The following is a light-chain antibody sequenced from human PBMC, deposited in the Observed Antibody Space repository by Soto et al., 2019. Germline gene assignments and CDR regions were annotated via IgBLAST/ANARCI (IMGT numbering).Light chain of an antibody. V-gene: IGKV1-9*01. CDR3: QQLNSYPSLT. CDR1: QGISCY. J-gene: IGKJ4*01. Sequence: IQLTQSPSFLSSSVGDRITITSQAIQGISCYLDWYQQKPWKAPKLLIHAASTLHSGVPSRFSGSGSGTEFTLTFCCLQPEDFATYYCQQLNSYPSLTFGGGTKVDIK. CDR2: AAS.